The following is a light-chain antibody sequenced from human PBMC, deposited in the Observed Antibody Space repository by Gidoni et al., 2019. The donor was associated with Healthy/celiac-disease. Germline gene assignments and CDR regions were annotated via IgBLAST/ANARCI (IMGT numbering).Light chain of an antibody. Sequence: EIVLTQSPATLSLSPGERATLPCRASQSVSSYLAWYQQKPGQAPRLLIYDASNRATGIPARFSGSGSGTDFTLTISSLEPEDVAVYYCQQRSNWPPSLTFGGGTKVEIK. CDR3: QQRSNWPPSLT. CDR1: QSVSSY. CDR2: DAS. V-gene: IGKV3-11*01. J-gene: IGKJ4*01.